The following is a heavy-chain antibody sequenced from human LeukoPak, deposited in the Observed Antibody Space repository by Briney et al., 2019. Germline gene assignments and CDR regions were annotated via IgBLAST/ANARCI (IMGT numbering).Heavy chain of an antibody. CDR2: ISSSSSYI. D-gene: IGHD2-15*01. V-gene: IGHV3-21*01. CDR1: GFTFSSYS. CDR3: ARDLGWFHFDS. Sequence: GGSLSLSCAASGFTFSSYSMNWVRQAPGKGLEWVSSISSSSSYIYYADSVKGRFTISRDNAKNSLFLQMNSVRAEDTAIYYCARDLGWFHFDSWGQGTLVTVSS. J-gene: IGHJ4*02.